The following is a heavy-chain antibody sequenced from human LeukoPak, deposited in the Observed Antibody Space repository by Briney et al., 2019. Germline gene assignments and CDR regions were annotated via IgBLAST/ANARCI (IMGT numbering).Heavy chain of an antibody. V-gene: IGHV3-15*01. CDR2: IKSKTDGGTT. CDR3: TTPLYSWGYCW. J-gene: IGHJ4*02. CDR1: GVTFSNAG. Sequence: GGSLRLSCAPSGVTFSNAGMSLVRQAPGKGLEWVGRIKSKTDGGTTDYAAPVKGRFTISSDDSKNTLYLQMNGLKTEDTAVYYCTTPLYSWGYCWWGQGTLVTVSS. D-gene: IGHD5-18*01.